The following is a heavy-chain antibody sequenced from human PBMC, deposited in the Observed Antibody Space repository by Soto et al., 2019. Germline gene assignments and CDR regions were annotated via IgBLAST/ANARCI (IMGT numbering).Heavy chain of an antibody. Sequence: GSLRLSCAASGFTVSSNYMSWVRQAPGKGLEWIGEINHSGSTNYNPSLKSRVTISVDTSKNQFSLKLSSVTAADTAVYYCARGVIAVAGPIDYWGQGTLVTVSS. CDR3: ARGVIAVAGPIDY. CDR1: GFTVSSNY. D-gene: IGHD6-19*01. CDR2: INHSGST. J-gene: IGHJ4*02. V-gene: IGHV4-34*01.